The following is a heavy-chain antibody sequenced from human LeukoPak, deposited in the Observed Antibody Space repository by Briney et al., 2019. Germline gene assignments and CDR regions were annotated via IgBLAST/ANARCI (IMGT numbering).Heavy chain of an antibody. CDR2: IIPIFGTA. D-gene: IGHD6-6*01. J-gene: IGHJ4*02. V-gene: IGHV1-69*05. Sequence: SVKVSCKASGGTFSSYAISWVRQAPGQGLEWMGGIIPIFGTANYAQKFQGRVTITTDESTSTAYMELSSLRSEDTAVYYCASSPLGRYSSSSYYFDYWGQGTLVTVSS. CDR1: GGTFSSYA. CDR3: ASSPLGRYSSSSYYFDY.